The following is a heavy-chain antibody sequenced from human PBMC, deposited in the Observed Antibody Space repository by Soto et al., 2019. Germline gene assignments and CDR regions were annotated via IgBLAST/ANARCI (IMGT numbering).Heavy chain of an antibody. CDR2: IYSGGST. CDR3: ARGPSASSGYYYVGYFQH. J-gene: IGHJ1*01. Sequence: PGGSLRLSCAASGFTVSSNYMSWVRQAPGKGLEWVSVIYSGGSTYYADSVKGRFTISRDNSKNTLYLQMNSLRAEDTAVYYCARGPSASSGYYYVGYFQHWGQGTLVTVSS. CDR1: GFTVSSNY. D-gene: IGHD3-22*01. V-gene: IGHV3-66*01.